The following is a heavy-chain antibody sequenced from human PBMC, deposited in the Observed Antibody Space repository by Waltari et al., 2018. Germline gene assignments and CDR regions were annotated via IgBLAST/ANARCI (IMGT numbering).Heavy chain of an antibody. CDR3: AGEVITTPYNWFDP. J-gene: IGHJ5*02. CDR2: IYYSGST. CDR1: GGSISSYY. V-gene: IGHV4-59*01. D-gene: IGHD3-22*01. Sequence: QVQLQESGPGLVMPSETLSLTCTVSGGSISSYYWSWIRQPPGKGLEWIGYIYYSGSTNYNPSLKSRVTISVDTSKNQFSLKLSSVTAADTAVYYCAGEVITTPYNWFDPWGQGTLVTVSS.